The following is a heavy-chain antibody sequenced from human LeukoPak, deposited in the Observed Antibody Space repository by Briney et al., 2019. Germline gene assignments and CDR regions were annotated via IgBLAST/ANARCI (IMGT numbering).Heavy chain of an antibody. CDR1: GFTFSNYA. J-gene: IGHJ4*02. V-gene: IGHV3-23*01. CDR2: IRGGGDST. CDR3: AKDEYIAVVPAAIDY. D-gene: IGHD2-2*01. Sequence: PGGSLRLSCAASGFTFSNYAMSWVRQAPGKGLEWVSTIRGGGDSTYYADSVKGRFTISRDNFKKTLYLQMNSLRAEDTAIYYCAKDEYIAVVPAAIDYWGQGTLVTVSS.